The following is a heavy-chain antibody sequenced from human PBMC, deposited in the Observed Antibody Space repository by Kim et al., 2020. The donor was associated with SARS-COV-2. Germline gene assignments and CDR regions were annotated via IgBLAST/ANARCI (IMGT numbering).Heavy chain of an antibody. CDR1: GGSFSGYY. CDR3: ARGYSSSWYNWFDP. D-gene: IGHD6-13*01. J-gene: IGHJ5*02. V-gene: IGHV4-34*01. CDR2: INHSGST. Sequence: SETLSLTCAVYGGSFSGYYWSWIRQPPGKGLEWIGEINHSGSTNYNPSLKSRVTISVDTSKNQFSLKLSSVTAADTAVYYCARGYSSSWYNWFDPWGQGTLVTVSS.